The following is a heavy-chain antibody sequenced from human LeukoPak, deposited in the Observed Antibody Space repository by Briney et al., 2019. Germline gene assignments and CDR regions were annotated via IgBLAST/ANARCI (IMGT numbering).Heavy chain of an antibody. V-gene: IGHV3-23*01. D-gene: IGHD2-15*01. CDR3: AKQLGYCSDGSCYFPY. CDR1: RFTFSSSA. J-gene: IGHJ4*02. Sequence: GGSLRLSCAASRFTFSSSAMSWVRQAPGKGLEWVSTISNNGGYTYYADSVQGRFTISRDNSKSTLCLQMNSLRAEDTAVYYCAKQLGYCSDGSCYFPYWGQGTLVTVSS. CDR2: ISNNGGYT.